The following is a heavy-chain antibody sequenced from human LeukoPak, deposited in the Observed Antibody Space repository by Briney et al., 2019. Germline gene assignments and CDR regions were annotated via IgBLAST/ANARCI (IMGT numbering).Heavy chain of an antibody. V-gene: IGHV1-8*01. CDR3: ARVDNSIAGAANH. Sequence: ASVKVSCKAPGYIFTSYSINWVRQATGRGLEWMGWMNPNSGSTGYAQKFQGRVTMTRNPSISTAYMELNSLRSEDTAVYYCARVDNSIAGAANHWGQGTLVTVSS. J-gene: IGHJ4*02. D-gene: IGHD6-13*01. CDR2: MNPNSGST. CDR1: GYIFTSYS.